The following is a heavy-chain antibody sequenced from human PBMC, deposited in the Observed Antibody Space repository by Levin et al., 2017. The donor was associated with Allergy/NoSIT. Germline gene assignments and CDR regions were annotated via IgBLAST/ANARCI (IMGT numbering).Heavy chain of an antibody. J-gene: IGHJ6*02. CDR2: IIPLFGPP. Sequence: SVKVSCKASGGTFSSYVISWVRQAPGQGLEWMGGIIPLFGPPNYAQKFQGRVTITADKSTSTAYMELSSLRSEDTAVYYCARNAVGATSDYYYGMDVWGQGTTVTVSS. V-gene: IGHV1-69*06. CDR3: ARNAVGATSDYYYGMDV. D-gene: IGHD1-26*01. CDR1: GGTFSSYV.